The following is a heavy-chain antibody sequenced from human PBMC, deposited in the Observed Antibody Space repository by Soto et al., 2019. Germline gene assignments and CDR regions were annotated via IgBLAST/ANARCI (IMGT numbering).Heavy chain of an antibody. CDR1: GFTFSSYW. Sequence: PXGSLLLSCAASGFTFSSYWMSWVRQAPGKGLEWVANIKQDGSEKYFVDSVKGRFTLSRDNAKNSQYLQMNSLRAEDTAVYYCARGFDYSFDYWGQGAQVTVSS. J-gene: IGHJ4*02. CDR2: IKQDGSEK. CDR3: ARGFDYSFDY. D-gene: IGHD4-4*01. V-gene: IGHV3-7*03.